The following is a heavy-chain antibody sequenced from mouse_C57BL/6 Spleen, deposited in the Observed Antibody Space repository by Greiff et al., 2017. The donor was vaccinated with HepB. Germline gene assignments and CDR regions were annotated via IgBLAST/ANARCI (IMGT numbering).Heavy chain of an antibody. CDR1: GYAFSSSW. Sequence: VQLQRSGPELVKPGASVKISCKASGYAFSSSWMNWVKQRPGKGLEWIGRIYPGDGDTNYNGKFKGKATLTADKSSSTAYMQLSSLAYGDSAVYFCARFLRTDYWGQGTTLTVSS. V-gene: IGHV1-82*01. CDR3: ARFLRTDY. D-gene: IGHD1-1*01. J-gene: IGHJ2*01. CDR2: IYPGDGDT.